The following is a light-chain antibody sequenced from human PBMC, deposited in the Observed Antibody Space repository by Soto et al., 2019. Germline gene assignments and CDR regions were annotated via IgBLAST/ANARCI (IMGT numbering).Light chain of an antibody. CDR3: QQYNDWPRT. CDR2: GSS. J-gene: IGKJ5*01. Sequence: DRVMTQSPAALSVSPGERATLSCSASQSVSSNLAWYQQKPGQAPRLLIYGSSTRATGVPPRFSGSASGTEFTLTISSLQSEDFGVYYCQQYNDWPRTFGQGTRLEIK. V-gene: IGKV3-15*01. CDR1: QSVSSN.